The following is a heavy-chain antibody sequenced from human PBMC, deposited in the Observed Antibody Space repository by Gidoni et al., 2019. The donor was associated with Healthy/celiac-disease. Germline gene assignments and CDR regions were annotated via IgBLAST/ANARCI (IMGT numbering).Heavy chain of an antibody. Sequence: EVQLLESGGGLVQPGGSLRLSCASSGFTFSSYAIGWVHQSPGKGLEWGSAISGSGGSTYYADSVKGRFTISRDNSKNTLYLQMNSLRAEDTAVYYCAKDRPTYYYDSSGYLFDIWGQGTMVTVSS. D-gene: IGHD3-22*01. CDR2: ISGSGGST. CDR3: AKDRPTYYYDSSGYLFDI. V-gene: IGHV3-23*01. J-gene: IGHJ3*02. CDR1: GFTFSSYA.